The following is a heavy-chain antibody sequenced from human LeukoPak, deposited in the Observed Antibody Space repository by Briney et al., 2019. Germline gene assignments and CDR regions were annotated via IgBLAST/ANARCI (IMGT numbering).Heavy chain of an antibody. CDR1: GFTFDDYA. Sequence: GGSLRLSCAASGFTFDDYAMHWVRQAPGKGLEWVSGISWNSGSIGYADSVKGRFTISRDNSKNTLYLQMNSLRPEDTAVYYCAKGVAAATNAAYYGMDVWGQGTTVTVSS. V-gene: IGHV3-9*01. D-gene: IGHD2-15*01. CDR3: AKGVAAATNAAYYGMDV. J-gene: IGHJ6*02. CDR2: ISWNSGSI.